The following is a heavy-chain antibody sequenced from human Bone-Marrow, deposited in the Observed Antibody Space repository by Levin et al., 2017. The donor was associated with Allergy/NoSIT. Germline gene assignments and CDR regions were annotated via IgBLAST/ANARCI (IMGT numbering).Heavy chain of an antibody. CDR3: ARLPSSTSRFDL. CDR1: GGSISSNTHN. D-gene: IGHD2-2*01. V-gene: IGHV4-39*02. CDR2: ISSSGGL. Sequence: SETLSLTCSVSGGSISSNTHNWGWIRQPPGKGLEWIGSISSSGGLYYNPSLKSRLTISADSSENHFSLELRSVTAADTAVYYCARLPSSTSRFDLWGQGFLVTVSS. J-gene: IGHJ4*01.